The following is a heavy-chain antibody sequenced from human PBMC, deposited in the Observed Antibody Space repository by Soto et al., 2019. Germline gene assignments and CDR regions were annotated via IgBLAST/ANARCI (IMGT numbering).Heavy chain of an antibody. CDR2: ISWNSGSI. CDR1: GFTFDDYA. J-gene: IGHJ3*02. Sequence: GGSLRLSCAASGFTFDDYAMHWVRQAPGKGLEWVSGISWNSGSIGYADSVKGRFTISRDNAKNSLYLQMNSLRAEDTALYYCAKDGGEPPSAAFDIWGQGTMVTVSS. CDR3: AKDGGEPPSAAFDI. D-gene: IGHD3-16*01. V-gene: IGHV3-9*01.